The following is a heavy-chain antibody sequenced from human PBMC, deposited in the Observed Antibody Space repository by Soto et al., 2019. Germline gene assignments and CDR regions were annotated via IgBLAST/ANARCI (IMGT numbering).Heavy chain of an antibody. CDR2: ISGSGGST. D-gene: IGHD2-15*01. CDR1: GFTFSSYA. V-gene: IGHV3-23*01. Sequence: PGGSLRLSCAASGFTFSSYAMSWVRQAPGKGLEWVSAISGSGGSTYYADSVKGRFTISRDNSKNTLHLQMNSLRAEDTAVYYCAKEGAGYCSGGSCFESYFEYWGQGTLVTLSS. CDR3: AKEGAGYCSGGSCFESYFEY. J-gene: IGHJ4*02.